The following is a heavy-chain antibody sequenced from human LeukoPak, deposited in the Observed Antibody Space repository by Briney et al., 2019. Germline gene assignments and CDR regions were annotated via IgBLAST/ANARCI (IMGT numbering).Heavy chain of an antibody. CDR2: ISAYNGST. CDR1: GYTFTSYG. V-gene: IGHV1-18*01. D-gene: IGHD3-22*01. J-gene: IGHJ4*02. CDR3: ARVSHDSSGYHFDY. Sequence: ASVKVSCKASGYTFTSYGISWVRQAPGQGLEWMGWISAYNGSTNYAQKLQGRVTMTTDTSTSTAYMELRSLRSDDTAVYYCARVSHDSSGYHFDYWGQGTLVTVSS.